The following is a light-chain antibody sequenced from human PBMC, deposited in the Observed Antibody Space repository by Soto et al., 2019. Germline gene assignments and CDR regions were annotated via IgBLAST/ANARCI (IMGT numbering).Light chain of an antibody. CDR2: ASY. CDR1: QSISSH. J-gene: IGKJ2*01. Sequence: DIQITQSPSSLSASVGDRVTITCRASQSISSHLNWYEHKPGRPPRLLIFASYILEGGVPSRFSGSGSDTYCPLTIDSLQPEDVATYYCQHSYITPRYTFGQGTKVEI. V-gene: IGKV1-39*01. CDR3: QHSYITPRYT.